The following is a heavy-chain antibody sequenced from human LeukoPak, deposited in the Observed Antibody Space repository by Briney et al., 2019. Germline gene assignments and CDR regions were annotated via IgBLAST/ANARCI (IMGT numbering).Heavy chain of an antibody. J-gene: IGHJ5*02. D-gene: IGHD2-15*01. V-gene: IGHV4-61*02. CDR2: NYSTGKT. CDR3: ASSLITPTNWFDP. CDR1: GGSISYGSYY. Sequence: PSQTLSLTCTVSGGSISYGSYYWSWIRQPAGKGLEWIGRNYSTGKTNYNPSLESRVTISVDTSKNQFSLKLSSVTAADTAVYYCASSLITPTNWFDPWGQGTLVTVSS.